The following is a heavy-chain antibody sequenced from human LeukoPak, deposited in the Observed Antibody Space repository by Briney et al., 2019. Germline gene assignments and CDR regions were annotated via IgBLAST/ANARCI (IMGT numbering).Heavy chain of an antibody. CDR1: GGSFSGYY. Sequence: SETLSLTCAVYGGSFSGYYWSWIRQPPGKGLEWIGEINHSGSTNYNPSLKSRVTISVDTSKNQFSLKLSSVTAADTAVYYCARDRLDIVASKDWGQGTPVTVSS. V-gene: IGHV4-34*01. CDR2: INHSGST. D-gene: IGHD5-12*01. J-gene: IGHJ4*02. CDR3: ARDRLDIVASKD.